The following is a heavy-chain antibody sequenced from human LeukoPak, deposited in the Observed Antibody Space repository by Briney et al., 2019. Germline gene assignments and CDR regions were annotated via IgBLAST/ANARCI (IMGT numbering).Heavy chain of an antibody. CDR1: GYTFTSYY. CDR2: ISAYNGNT. CDR3: ARDPHYYDSSGYYDDYYYGMDV. J-gene: IGHJ6*02. Sequence: ASVKVSCKTSGYTFTSYYMHWVRQAPGQGLEWMGWISAYNGNTNYAQKLQGRVTMTTDTSTSTAYMELRSLRSDDTAVYYCARDPHYYDSSGYYDDYYYGMDVWGQGTTVTVSS. V-gene: IGHV1-18*04. D-gene: IGHD3-22*01.